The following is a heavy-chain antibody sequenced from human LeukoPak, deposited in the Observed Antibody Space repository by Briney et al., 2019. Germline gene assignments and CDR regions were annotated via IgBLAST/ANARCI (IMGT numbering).Heavy chain of an antibody. CDR1: GFTFRSYA. V-gene: IGHV3-23*01. CDR3: AKVLLWFGEFPFDY. Sequence: PGGSLRLSCAASGFTFRSYAMSGVRRAPGKGLEWVSAISGSGGSTYYADSAKGRFTISRDNSNNTLYLQMNSLRAEDTAVYYCAKVLLWFGEFPFDYWGQGTLVTVSS. CDR2: ISGSGGST. J-gene: IGHJ4*02. D-gene: IGHD3-10*01.